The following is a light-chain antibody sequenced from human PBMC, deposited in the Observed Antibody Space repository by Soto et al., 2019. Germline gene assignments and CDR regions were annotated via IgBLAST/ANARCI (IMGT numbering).Light chain of an antibody. Sequence: EIVLTQSPATLSLSPGGRATLSCRASQSVSSYLAWYQQKPGQAPRLLIYDASNRATGIPARFSGSGSGTDFTLTISSLVPEDFAVYYCQQRSNWPLTFGGGTKVEIK. CDR3: QQRSNWPLT. CDR1: QSVSSY. CDR2: DAS. V-gene: IGKV3-11*01. J-gene: IGKJ4*01.